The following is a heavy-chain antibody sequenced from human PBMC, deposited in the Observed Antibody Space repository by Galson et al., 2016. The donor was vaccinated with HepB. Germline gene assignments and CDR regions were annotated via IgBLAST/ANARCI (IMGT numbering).Heavy chain of an antibody. CDR3: ARISDFWGGYTPYAMDV. CDR1: GFSLSTNGVG. D-gene: IGHD3-3*01. Sequence: PALVKPTQTLTLTCTFSGFSLSTNGVGVGWMRQPPGEALEWLGVIYWNDDKWYNPSQITRLTITRDTATKQVVLTMTNMDPVDTATYFCARISDFWGGYTPYAMDVWGKGTTVTVSS. V-gene: IGHV2-5*01. CDR2: IYWNDDK. J-gene: IGHJ6*04.